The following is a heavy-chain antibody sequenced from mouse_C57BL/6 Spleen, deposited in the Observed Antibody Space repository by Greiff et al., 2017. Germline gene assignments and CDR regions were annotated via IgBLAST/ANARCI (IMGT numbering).Heavy chain of an antibody. V-gene: IGHV1-64*01. J-gene: IGHJ2*01. CDR2: PHPSCGSP. CDR3: ARGGAGCDGDD. D-gene: IGHD3-2*02. CDR1: GYSFTCYW. Sequence: HVPLQQSGAELVQPGAPLKLSCKASGYSFTCYWLVWVKHSPGQGPGLIGMPHPSCGSPIYYEKFKSKATLTVDKTSSTAYMQLSSRTYEDSAVYYCARGGAGCDGDDWGKGTTLTVSS.